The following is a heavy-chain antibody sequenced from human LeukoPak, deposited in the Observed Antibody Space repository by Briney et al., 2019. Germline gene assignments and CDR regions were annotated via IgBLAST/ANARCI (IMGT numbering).Heavy chain of an antibody. CDR2: IYPGDSDT. CDR3: ARHYRSSPSCYPPSP. Sequence: GESLKISCKGSGYSFTSYWSGWVRQMPGKGLEWMGIIYPGDSDTRYSPSFQGQVTISADKSISTAYLQWSSLKASDTAMYYCARHYRSSPSCYPPSPWGQGTLVTASS. CDR1: GYSFTSYW. J-gene: IGHJ5*02. D-gene: IGHD2-2*01. V-gene: IGHV5-51*01.